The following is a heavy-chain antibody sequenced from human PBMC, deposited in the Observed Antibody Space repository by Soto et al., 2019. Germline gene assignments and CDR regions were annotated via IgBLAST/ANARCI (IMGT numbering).Heavy chain of an antibody. J-gene: IGHJ4*02. CDR1: GCNFSSYG. D-gene: IGHD6-19*01. CDR2: IWYDGSNK. Sequence: GGSQRLSCAASGCNFSSYGMHWVRQDTGKGLEWVAVIWYDGSNKYYADSVKGRFTISRDNSKNTLYLQMNSLRAEDTAVYYCARDRRVAGNDYWGQGTLVTVSS. V-gene: IGHV3-33*01. CDR3: ARDRRVAGNDY.